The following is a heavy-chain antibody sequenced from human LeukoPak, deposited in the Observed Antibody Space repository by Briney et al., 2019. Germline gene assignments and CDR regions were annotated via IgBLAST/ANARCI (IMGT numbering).Heavy chain of an antibody. Sequence: GGSLRLSCAASGFTFSSYEMNWVRQAPGKGLEWVSYISSSGSTIYYADSVKGRFTISRDNAKNSLYLQMNSLRAEDTAVYYCARDHYYYGSGKYMDVWGKGTTVTISS. CDR2: ISSSGSTI. D-gene: IGHD3-10*01. CDR3: ARDHYYYGSGKYMDV. V-gene: IGHV3-48*03. CDR1: GFTFSSYE. J-gene: IGHJ6*03.